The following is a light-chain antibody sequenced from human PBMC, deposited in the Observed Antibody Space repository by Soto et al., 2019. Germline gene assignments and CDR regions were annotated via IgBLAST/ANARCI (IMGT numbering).Light chain of an antibody. J-gene: IGLJ1*01. CDR2: DVS. CDR3: CSYAGTFYV. V-gene: IGLV2-11*01. Sequence: QSALTQPASVSGSPGQSITISCTGTSSDVGAYNRVSWYQQHSGKAPKLMIYDVSERPSGVPDRFSGSKSGNTASLTISGLQAEDEADYYCCSYAGTFYVFGTGTKLTVL. CDR1: SSDVGAYNR.